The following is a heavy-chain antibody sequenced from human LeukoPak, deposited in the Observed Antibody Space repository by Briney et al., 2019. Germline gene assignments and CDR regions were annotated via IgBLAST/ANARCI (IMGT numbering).Heavy chain of an antibody. Sequence: GASVKVSCKASGYTSTGYYMHWVRQAPGQGLEWMGRINPNSGGTNYAQKLQGRVTMTTDTSTSTAYMELRSLRSDDTAVYYCARDDSSSWYYYYYGMDVWGQGTTVTVSS. CDR2: INPNSGGT. CDR3: ARDDSSSWYYYYYGMDV. V-gene: IGHV1-2*06. D-gene: IGHD6-13*01. CDR1: GYTSTGYY. J-gene: IGHJ6*02.